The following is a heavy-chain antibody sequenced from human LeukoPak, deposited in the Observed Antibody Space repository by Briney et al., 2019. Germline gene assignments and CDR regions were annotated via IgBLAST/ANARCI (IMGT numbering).Heavy chain of an antibody. J-gene: IGHJ4*02. D-gene: IGHD6-19*01. CDR3: ARVSSSGWYKPPDY. Sequence: PGGSLRLSCATSGFSFSSYAMSWVRQAPGKGLEWVSAMSSSDDGRYYAASVRGRFTISRDTSRSTLYLQMNSLRAEDTAVYYCARVSSSGWYKPPDYWGQGTLVTVSS. V-gene: IGHV3-23*01. CDR2: MSSSDDGR. CDR1: GFSFSSYA.